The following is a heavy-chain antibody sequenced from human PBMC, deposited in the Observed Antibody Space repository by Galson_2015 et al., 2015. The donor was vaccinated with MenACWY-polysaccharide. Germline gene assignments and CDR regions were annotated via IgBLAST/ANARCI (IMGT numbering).Heavy chain of an antibody. CDR2: VSGNGYRT. Sequence: SLRLSCAASGFPFSIYPMDWVRQTPGKGLESISSVSGNGYRTYYADSVKGRFTISRDNSRNTVYLHMNSLRVEDTGIYYCARVMSTTPTYWYGLDLWGQGATVSVSS. J-gene: IGHJ6*02. CDR3: ARVMSTTPTYWYGLDL. V-gene: IGHV3-23*01. CDR1: GFPFSIYP. D-gene: IGHD5-24*01.